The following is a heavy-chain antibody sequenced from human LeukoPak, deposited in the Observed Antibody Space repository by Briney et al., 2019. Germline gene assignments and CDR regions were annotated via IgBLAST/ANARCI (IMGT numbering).Heavy chain of an antibody. CDR1: GFTVSSNY. D-gene: IGHD3-22*01. CDR3: ARDSYYDSSGYPDAFDI. CDR2: IYSGGST. Sequence: GGSLRLSCAASGFTVSSNYMSWVRQAPGKGLEWVSVIYSGGSTYYADSVKGRFTISGDNSKNTLYLQMNSLRAEDTAVYYCARDSYYDSSGYPDAFDIWGQGTMVTVSS. J-gene: IGHJ3*02. V-gene: IGHV3-53*01.